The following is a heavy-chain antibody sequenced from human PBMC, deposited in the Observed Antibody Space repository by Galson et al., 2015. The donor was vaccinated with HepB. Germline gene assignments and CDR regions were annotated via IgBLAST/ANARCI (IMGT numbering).Heavy chain of an antibody. CDR2: IYTSGST. D-gene: IGHD4-17*01. J-gene: IGHJ6*02. Sequence: LSLTCTVSGGSIRSYYWSWIRQPAGKGLEWIGRIYTSGSTNYNPSLKSRVTMSVDTSKNQFSLKLSSVTAADTAVYYCARDLDGDYYYYYGMDVWGQGTTVTVSS. V-gene: IGHV4-4*07. CDR3: ARDLDGDYYYYYGMDV. CDR1: GGSIRSYY.